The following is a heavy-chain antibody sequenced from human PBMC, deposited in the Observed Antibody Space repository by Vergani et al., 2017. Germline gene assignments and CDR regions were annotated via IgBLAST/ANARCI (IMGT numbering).Heavy chain of an antibody. J-gene: IGHJ6*03. CDR2: IIPIFGTA. CDR1: GGTFSSYA. D-gene: IGHD5-18*01. V-gene: IGHV1-69*06. CDR3: AAAPPSQLPDYYYYMDV. Sequence: QVQLVQSGAEVKKPGSSVKVSCKASGGTFSSYAISWVRQAPGQGLEWMGGIIPIFGTANYEQKFQGRVTITADKSTSTAYMELSSLISEDTAVYYCAAAPPSQLPDYYYYMDVWGKGTTVTVSS.